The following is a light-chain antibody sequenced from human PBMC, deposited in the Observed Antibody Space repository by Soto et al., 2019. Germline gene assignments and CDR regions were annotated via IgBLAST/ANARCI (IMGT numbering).Light chain of an antibody. CDR1: QSLLHSTGYNF. V-gene: IGKV2-28*01. CDR3: MQALQPPPIT. Sequence: DIVMTQSPLSLPVTPGEPASISCRSSQSLLHSTGYNFLDWYLQKPGQSPQLLISLASNRASGVPARFSGSGSGTDFTLKISRVEAEDVGIYYCMQALQPPPITFGQGTRLEMK. CDR2: LAS. J-gene: IGKJ5*01.